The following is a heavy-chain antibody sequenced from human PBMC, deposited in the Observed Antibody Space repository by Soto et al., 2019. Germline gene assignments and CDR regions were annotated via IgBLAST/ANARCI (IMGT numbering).Heavy chain of an antibody. CDR2: SYYSGST. CDR1: GGSISSYY. D-gene: IGHD2-2*01. V-gene: IGHV4-59*01. CDR3: VRALSNWFDP. Sequence: QVQLRESGPGLVKPSETLSLTCTVSGGSISSYYWSWIRQPPGKGLEWIGYSYYSGSTNYNPSLKSRVTISGDTSKNQFSLKLSSVTAADTAVYYCVRALSNWFDPWGQGTLVTVSS. J-gene: IGHJ5*02.